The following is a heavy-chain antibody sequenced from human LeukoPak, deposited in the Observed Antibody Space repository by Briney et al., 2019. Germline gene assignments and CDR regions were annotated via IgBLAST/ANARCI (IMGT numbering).Heavy chain of an antibody. CDR1: GFTFNIDG. J-gene: IGHJ6*03. V-gene: IGHV3-23*01. CDR2: ISGSGGST. D-gene: IGHD1-26*01. Sequence: GGSLRLSCAVSGFTFNIDGMSWVRQAPGKGLEWVSAISGSGGSTNYADSVKGRFTISRDNSKNTLYLQMNSLRAEDTAVYYCAKEHQWEQLLYMDVWGKGTTVTISS. CDR3: AKEHQWEQLLYMDV.